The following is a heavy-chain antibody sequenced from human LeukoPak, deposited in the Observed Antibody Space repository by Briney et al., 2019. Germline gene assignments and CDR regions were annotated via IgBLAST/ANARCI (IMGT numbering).Heavy chain of an antibody. CDR3: ARVGYSYGKFDY. J-gene: IGHJ4*02. V-gene: IGHV4-39*07. Sequence: SETLSLTCTVSGGSISSYYWGWIRQPPGKGLEWIGSIYYSGSTYYNPSLKSRVTISVDTSKNQFSLKLSSVTAADTAVYYCARVGYSYGKFDYWGQGTLVTVSS. CDR1: GGSISSYY. D-gene: IGHD5-18*01. CDR2: IYYSGST.